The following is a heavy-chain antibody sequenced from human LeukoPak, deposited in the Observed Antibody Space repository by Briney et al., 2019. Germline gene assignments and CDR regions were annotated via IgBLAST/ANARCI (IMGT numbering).Heavy chain of an antibody. CDR3: ARERRGGSYAGPAFDI. V-gene: IGHV1-2*02. Sequence: ASVKVSCKASGYTFTGYYMHWVRQAPGQGLEWMGWINPNSGGTNYAQKFQGRVTMTRDTSISTAYMELSRLRPDDTAVYYCARERRGGSYAGPAFDIWGQGTMVTVSS. CDR2: INPNSGGT. D-gene: IGHD1-26*01. CDR1: GYTFTGYY. J-gene: IGHJ3*02.